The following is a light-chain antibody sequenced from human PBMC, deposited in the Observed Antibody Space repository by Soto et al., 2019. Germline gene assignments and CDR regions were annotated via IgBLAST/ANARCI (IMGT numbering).Light chain of an antibody. V-gene: IGKV3-11*01. CDR1: QSISSY. J-gene: IGKJ4*01. CDR3: QQRNSWPLT. Sequence: EIVLTQSPATLSLSPGERATLSCRASQSISSYLAWYQQKPGQAPRLLICDASYRATGIPARFGGSGSGTDFTLTISSLEPEDFAVYYCQQRNSWPLTFGGGTNVEIK. CDR2: DAS.